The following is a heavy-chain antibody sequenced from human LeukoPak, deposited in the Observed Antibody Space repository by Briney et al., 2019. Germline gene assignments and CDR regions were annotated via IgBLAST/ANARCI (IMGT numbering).Heavy chain of an antibody. CDR3: ARDRVSSSWYAGYYYYMDV. CDR1: GGSISSYY. Sequence: SETLSLTCTVSGGSISSYYWSWIRQPPGKGLEWIGYIYYSGSTNYNPSLKSRVTISVDTSKNQFSLKLSSVTAADTAVYYCARDRVSSSWYAGYYYYMDVWGKGTTVTVSS. V-gene: IGHV4-59*01. CDR2: IYYSGST. D-gene: IGHD6-13*01. J-gene: IGHJ6*03.